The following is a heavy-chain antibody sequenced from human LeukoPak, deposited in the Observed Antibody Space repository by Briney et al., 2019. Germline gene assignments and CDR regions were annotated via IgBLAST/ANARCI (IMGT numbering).Heavy chain of an antibody. Sequence: GGSLRLSCAASGFTFNSYTLNWVRQAPGKGLEWVANIKQDGSEKYYVDSVKGRFTISRDNAKNSLYLQMNSLRAEDTAVYYCARALGAIFGVYYYYMDVWGKGTTVTVSS. CDR2: IKQDGSEK. D-gene: IGHD3-3*01. J-gene: IGHJ6*03. V-gene: IGHV3-7*01. CDR3: ARALGAIFGVYYYYMDV. CDR1: GFTFNSYT.